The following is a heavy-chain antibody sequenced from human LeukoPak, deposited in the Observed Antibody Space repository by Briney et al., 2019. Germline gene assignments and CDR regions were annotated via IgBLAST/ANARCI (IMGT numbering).Heavy chain of an antibody. CDR2: ISGDGTRT. V-gene: IGHV3-23*01. J-gene: IGHJ4*02. Sequence: GGSLRLSCAASGITVSTNYMSWVRQAPGKGLEWVSAISGDGTRTYYADSVKGRFTISRDNSKNTLYLEMSSLRVEDTAIYYCAKWPEGAMDYFDYWGQGTLVTASS. D-gene: IGHD3-16*01. CDR1: GITVSTNY. CDR3: AKWPEGAMDYFDY.